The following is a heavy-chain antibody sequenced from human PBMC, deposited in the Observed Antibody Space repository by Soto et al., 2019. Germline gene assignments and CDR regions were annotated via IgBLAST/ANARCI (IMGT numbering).Heavy chain of an antibody. J-gene: IGHJ5*02. CDR1: GFTFSGSA. CDR3: TRRAGTTGS. Sequence: EVQLVESGGGLVQPGGSLKLSCAASGFTFSGSAMHWVLQASGKGLEWVGRIRSKANSYATAYAASVKGRFTISRDDSKNTAYLQMNSLKTEDTAVYYCTRRAGTTGSWGQGTLVTVSS. CDR2: IRSKANSYAT. V-gene: IGHV3-73*02. D-gene: IGHD6-25*01.